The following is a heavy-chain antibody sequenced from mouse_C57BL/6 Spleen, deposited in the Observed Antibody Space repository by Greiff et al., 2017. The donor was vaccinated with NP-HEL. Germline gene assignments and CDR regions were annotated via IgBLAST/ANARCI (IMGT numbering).Heavy chain of an antibody. CDR2: ISYDGSN. D-gene: IGHD1-1*01. V-gene: IGHV3-6*01. Sequence: EVQLQESGPGLVKPSQSLSLTCSVTGYSITSGYYWNWIRQFPGNKLEWMGYISYDGSNNYNPSLKNRISITRDTSKNQFFLKLNSVTTEDTATYYCASPYGSSSWFAYWGQGTLVTVSA. CDR1: GYSITSGYY. CDR3: ASPYGSSSWFAY. J-gene: IGHJ3*01.